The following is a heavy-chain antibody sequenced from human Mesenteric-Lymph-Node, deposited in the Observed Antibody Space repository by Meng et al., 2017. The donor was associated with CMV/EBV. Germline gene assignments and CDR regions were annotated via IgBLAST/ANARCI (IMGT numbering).Heavy chain of an antibody. J-gene: IGHJ6*02. CDR2: IRYDGTNK. Sequence: GESLKISCVASGFTFSGSGMQWVRQAPGKGLEWVAFIRYDGTNKYYADSVEGRFTVSRDNSKNTLYLQMSSLRAEDTAVYYCAREDRGWERGMDVWGQGTTVTVSS. V-gene: IGHV3-30*02. D-gene: IGHD1-26*01. CDR3: AREDRGWERGMDV. CDR1: GFTFSGSG.